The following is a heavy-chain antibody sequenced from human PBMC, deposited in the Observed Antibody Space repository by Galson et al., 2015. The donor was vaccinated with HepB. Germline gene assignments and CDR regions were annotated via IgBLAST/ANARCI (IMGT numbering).Heavy chain of an antibody. CDR3: ARNGKAPASYRHFDS. CDR1: GDSLSPYC. J-gene: IGHJ4*02. D-gene: IGHD6-13*01. Sequence: SETLSLACTVSGDSLSPYCWNWIRQFPGGGLEWIGYIYFSGVSKYNPSLKSRFTMSVDTSRTQFSLKLISLTAADTAVYYWARNGKAPASYRHFDSWGQGTLVTVSS. CDR2: IYFSGVS. V-gene: IGHV4-59*01.